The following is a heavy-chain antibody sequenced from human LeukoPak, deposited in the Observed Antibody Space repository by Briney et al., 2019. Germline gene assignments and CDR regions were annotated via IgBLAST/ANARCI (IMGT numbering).Heavy chain of an antibody. J-gene: IGHJ4*02. CDR2: ISVYNGNT. CDR3: ARDNDSRDPPHFDY. V-gene: IGHV1-18*01. CDR1: GYTFTSYG. Sequence: GASVKVSCKASGYTFTSYGISWVRQAPGQGLEWMGWISVYNGNTNYAQKLQGRVTMTTDTSTRTAYMELSSLRSEDTAVYYCARDNDSRDPPHFDYWGQGTLVTVSS. D-gene: IGHD3-16*01.